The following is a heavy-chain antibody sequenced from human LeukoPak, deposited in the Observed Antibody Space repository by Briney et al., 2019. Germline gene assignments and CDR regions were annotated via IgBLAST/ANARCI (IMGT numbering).Heavy chain of an antibody. CDR3: AKYSSEYQLLLSNDY. CDR1: GGTFSSYA. D-gene: IGHD2-2*01. CDR2: IIPIFGTA. V-gene: IGHV1-69*05. J-gene: IGHJ4*02. Sequence: GASVKVSCKASGGTFSSYAISWVRQAPAQGLEWMGGIIPIFGTANYAQKFQGRVTITTDESTSTAYMELSSLRSEDTAVYYCAKYSSEYQLLLSNDYWGQGTLVTVSS.